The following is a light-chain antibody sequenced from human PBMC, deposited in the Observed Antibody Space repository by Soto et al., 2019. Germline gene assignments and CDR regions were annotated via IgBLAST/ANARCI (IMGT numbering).Light chain of an antibody. Sequence: QLVLTQPPSMSGAPGQSVTISCSGSGANIGAGFDVHWYQQLPGTAPKLLIYSNNNRPSGVPDRFSGSKSGTSASLAIAGLQAEDEADYYCQSYDSYLTWVFGGGTKVTVL. CDR3: QSYDSYLTWV. CDR1: GANIGAGFD. J-gene: IGLJ3*02. V-gene: IGLV1-40*01. CDR2: SNN.